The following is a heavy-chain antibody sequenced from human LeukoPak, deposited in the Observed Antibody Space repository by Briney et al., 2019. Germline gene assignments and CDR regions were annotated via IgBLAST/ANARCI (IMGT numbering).Heavy chain of an antibody. CDR1: GFTVSNNY. V-gene: IGHV3-53*01. D-gene: IGHD3-22*01. CDR2: IYSGGGT. J-gene: IGHJ4*02. CDR3: ARARDYYDSSGFTTYFDY. Sequence: GGSLRLSCAASGFTVSNNYMSWVRQAPGKGLEWVSIIYSGGGTYYADSVKGRFTISRDNSKNTLYLQMNSLRAEDTAVYYCARARDYYDSSGFTTYFDYWGQGTLVTVSS.